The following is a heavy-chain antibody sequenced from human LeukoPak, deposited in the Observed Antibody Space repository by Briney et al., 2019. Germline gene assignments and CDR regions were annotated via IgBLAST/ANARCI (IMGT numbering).Heavy chain of an antibody. CDR2: ISGYNGHT. J-gene: IGHJ4*02. CDR1: GYTFTSYG. Sequence: GASVKVSCKASGYTFTSYGISWVRQAPGQGLEWMGWISGYNGHTNYAQKLQGRVTMTTDTSTSTAYMELRSLRSDDTAVYYCARVYRSRQSRITMTVVAPYDYWGQGTLVTVSS. D-gene: IGHD3-22*01. V-gene: IGHV1-18*01. CDR3: ARVYRSRQSRITMTVVAPYDY.